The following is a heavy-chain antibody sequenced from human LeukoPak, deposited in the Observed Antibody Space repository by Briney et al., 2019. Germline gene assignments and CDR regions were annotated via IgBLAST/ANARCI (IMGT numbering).Heavy chain of an antibody. V-gene: IGHV3-11*03. D-gene: IGHD2-2*01. CDR1: GFTFSDYY. Sequence: PGGSLRLSCAASGFTFSDYYMSWIRQAPGKGLEWVSYISSSSSYTNYADSVKGRFTISRDNAKNSLYLQMNSLRAEDTAVYYCARSYRYCSSTSCSPYWGQGTLVTVSS. CDR3: ARSYRYCSSTSCSPY. J-gene: IGHJ4*02. CDR2: ISSSSSYT.